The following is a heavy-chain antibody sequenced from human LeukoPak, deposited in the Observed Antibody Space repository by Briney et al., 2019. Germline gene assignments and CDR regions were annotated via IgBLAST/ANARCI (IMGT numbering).Heavy chain of an antibody. CDR2: ISAYNGNT. V-gene: IGHV1-18*01. J-gene: IGHJ1*01. Sequence: ASVKVSCKASGYTFTSYGISWVRQAPGQGLEWMGWISAYNGNTNYAQKLQGRVTMTTDTSTSTAYMELRSLMSDDTAVYYCARDLGYCSGGSCYSSWDFQHWGQGTLVTVSS. D-gene: IGHD2-15*01. CDR3: ARDLGYCSGGSCYSSWDFQH. CDR1: GYTFTSYG.